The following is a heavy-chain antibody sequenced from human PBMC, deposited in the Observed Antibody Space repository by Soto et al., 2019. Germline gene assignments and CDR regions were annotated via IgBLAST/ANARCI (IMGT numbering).Heavy chain of an antibody. Sequence: QVQLQESGPGLVKPSQTLSLTCTVSGGSISSGDYYWSWIRQPPGKGLEWIGYIYYSGSTYYNPSLKSRVTISVDTSKNQSSLKLGSVTAADTAVYYCARTYYFDSSGYSSYDAFDIWGRGTMVTVSS. V-gene: IGHV4-30-4*01. CDR2: IYYSGST. CDR3: ARTYYFDSSGYSSYDAFDI. CDR1: GGSISSGDYY. J-gene: IGHJ3*02. D-gene: IGHD3-22*01.